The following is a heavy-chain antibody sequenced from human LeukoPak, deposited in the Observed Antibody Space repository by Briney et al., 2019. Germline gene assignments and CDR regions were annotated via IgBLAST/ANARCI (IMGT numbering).Heavy chain of an antibody. Sequence: GGSLRLSCAASGFTFSSYAMHWVRQAPGKGLEWVAVISYDGSNKYYADSVKGRFTVSRDNSRNTLSLQLNSLRTEDTAVYYCSRVPYCGSNECYTPYFDSWGQGTLVTVSS. J-gene: IGHJ4*02. CDR2: ISYDGSNK. CDR1: GFTFSSYA. D-gene: IGHD2-2*01. CDR3: SRVPYCGSNECYTPYFDS. V-gene: IGHV3-30-3*01.